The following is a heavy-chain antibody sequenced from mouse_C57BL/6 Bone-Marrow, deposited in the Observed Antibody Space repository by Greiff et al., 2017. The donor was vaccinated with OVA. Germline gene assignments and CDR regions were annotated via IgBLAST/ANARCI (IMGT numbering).Heavy chain of an antibody. CDR2: FSSGGDYS. V-gene: IGHV5-9-1*02. D-gene: IGHD2-1*01. CDR3: TRRTVYMYY. Sequence: EVKVVESGEGLVKPGGSLKLSCAASGFSISSYDMSWVRQTPEKRMEWVAYFSSGGDYSYYADTVKGRFTISRDNATNNLYLQMSSLKSEDTAMYYCTRRTVYMYYCGQGTAPTVSS. CDR1: GFSISSYD. J-gene: IGHJ2*01.